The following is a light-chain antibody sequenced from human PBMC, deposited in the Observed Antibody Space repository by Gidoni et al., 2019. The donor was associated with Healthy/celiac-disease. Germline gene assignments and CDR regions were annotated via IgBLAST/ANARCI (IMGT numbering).Light chain of an antibody. J-gene: IGKJ4*01. Sequence: EIVLTQSPATLSWSPGERATLSCRASQSVSSYLAWYQQKPGQAPRLLIYDASNRATGIPARFSGRGSGTDFTLTISSLEPEDFAVYYCQQRSNWPFPFGGGTKVEIK. CDR1: QSVSSY. CDR2: DAS. CDR3: QQRSNWPFP. V-gene: IGKV3-11*01.